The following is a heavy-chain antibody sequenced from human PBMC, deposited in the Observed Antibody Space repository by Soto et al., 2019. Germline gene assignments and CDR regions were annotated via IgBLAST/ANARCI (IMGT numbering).Heavy chain of an antibody. CDR3: ARSYYDSSGYYYDMDY. CDR1: GYNYDTYW. D-gene: IGHD3-22*01. CDR2: IFPRDSDT. J-gene: IGHJ4*02. Sequence: GESLKISCKGSGYNYDTYWIAWVRQMPGKGLEWMGIIFPRDSDTRYRPSFQGQVTISADRSTTTAYLQWYSLKASDTAMYYCARSYYDSSGYYYDMDYCGQGTLVTVSS. V-gene: IGHV5-51*01.